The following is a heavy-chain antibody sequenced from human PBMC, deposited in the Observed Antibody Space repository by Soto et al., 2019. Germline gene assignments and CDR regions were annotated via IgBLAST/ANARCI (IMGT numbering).Heavy chain of an antibody. J-gene: IGHJ4*02. V-gene: IGHV4-61*08. D-gene: IGHD3-10*01. CDR1: GGSISSGGYY. CDR2: IYYSGST. Sequence: SETLSLTCTVSGGSISSGGYYWSWIQQPPGKGLEWIGYIYYSGSTNYNPSPKSRVPISVDTSKNQFSLKLSSVTAADTAVYYCARAKWFGEYRYYFDYWGQGTLVTVSS. CDR3: ARAKWFGEYRYYFDY.